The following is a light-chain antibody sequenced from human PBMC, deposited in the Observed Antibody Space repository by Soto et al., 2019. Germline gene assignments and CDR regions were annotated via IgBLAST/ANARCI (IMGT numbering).Light chain of an antibody. V-gene: IGKV1-5*01. Sequence: DIQMTQSPSTVSASVGDRVTITCRASQSISSWLAWYQQKPGKAPKLLIYDASSLESGVPSRFSGSGSGTEFPLTISSLQADDFATYYCQQYNSYSSWTFGQGTKLDIK. CDR3: QQYNSYSSWT. CDR1: QSISSW. CDR2: DAS. J-gene: IGKJ1*01.